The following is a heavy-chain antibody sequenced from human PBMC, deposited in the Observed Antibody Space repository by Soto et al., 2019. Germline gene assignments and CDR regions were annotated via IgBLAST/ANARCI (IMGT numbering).Heavy chain of an antibody. CDR1: GFIFSGYG. J-gene: IGHJ4*02. Sequence: PGGSLRLSCAASGFIFSGYGMHRPRQAPGKGLEWVAVISYDGSNKYYADSVKGRFTISRDNSKNTLYLQMNSLRAEDTAVYYCAKVLEQWLVLGPPLGYWGQGT. D-gene: IGHD6-19*01. V-gene: IGHV3-30*18. CDR3: AKVLEQWLVLGPPLGY. CDR2: ISYDGSNK.